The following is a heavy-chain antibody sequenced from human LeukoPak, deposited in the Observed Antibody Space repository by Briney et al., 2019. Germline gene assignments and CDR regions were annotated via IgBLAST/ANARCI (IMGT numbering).Heavy chain of an antibody. Sequence: SETLSLTCTVSGGSISSYYWSWIRQPPGKGLEWIGYIYYSGGTNYNPSLKSRVTISVDTSKNQFSLKLSSVTAADTAVYYCARSQDGWYPYNWFDPWGQGTLVTVSS. CDR1: GGSISSYY. V-gene: IGHV4-59*01. D-gene: IGHD6-19*01. CDR2: IYYSGGT. CDR3: ARSQDGWYPYNWFDP. J-gene: IGHJ5*02.